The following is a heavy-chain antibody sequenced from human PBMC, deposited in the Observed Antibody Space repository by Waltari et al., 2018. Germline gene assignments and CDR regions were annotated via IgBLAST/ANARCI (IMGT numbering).Heavy chain of an antibody. J-gene: IGHJ4*02. CDR1: GGSISSGSYY. CDR3: ARDGAHYDFWSGYYTGFDY. V-gene: IGHV4-61*02. Sequence: QVQLQESGPGLVKPSQTLSLTCTVSGGSISSGSYYWRWIRQPAGKGLEWIGRIYTSGSTNDNPSLKSRVTISVDTSKNQFSLKLSSVTAADTAVYYCARDGAHYDFWSGYYTGFDYWGQGTLVTVSS. CDR2: IYTSGST. D-gene: IGHD3-3*01.